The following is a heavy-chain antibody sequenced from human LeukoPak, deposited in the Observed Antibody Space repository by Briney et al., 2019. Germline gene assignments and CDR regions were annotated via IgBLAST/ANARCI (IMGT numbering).Heavy chain of an antibody. CDR2: ISYDGSNK. J-gene: IGHJ6*02. V-gene: IGHV3-30*04. D-gene: IGHD3-16*01. CDR3: ARGEGSYGGDYYYYGMDV. CDR1: GFTFSSYA. Sequence: QSGGSLRLSCAASGFTFSSYAMHWVRQAPGKGLEWVAVISYDGSNKYYADSVKGRFTISRVNSKNTLYLQMNSLRAEDTAVYYCARGEGSYGGDYYYYGMDVWGQGTTVTVSS.